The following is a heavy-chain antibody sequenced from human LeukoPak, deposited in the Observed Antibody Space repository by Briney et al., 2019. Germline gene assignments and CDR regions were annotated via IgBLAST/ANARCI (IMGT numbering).Heavy chain of an antibody. CDR2: INHSGST. D-gene: IGHD3-3*01. CDR1: GGSFSGYY. Sequence: SETLSLTCAVYGGSFSGYYWSWIRQPPGKGLEWIGEINHSGSTNYNPSLKSRVTISVDTSKNQFSLKLSSVTAADTAVYYCARHPIDYDFWSGYYTGYFDYWGQGTLVTVSS. CDR3: ARHPIDYDFWSGYYTGYFDY. V-gene: IGHV4-34*01. J-gene: IGHJ4*02.